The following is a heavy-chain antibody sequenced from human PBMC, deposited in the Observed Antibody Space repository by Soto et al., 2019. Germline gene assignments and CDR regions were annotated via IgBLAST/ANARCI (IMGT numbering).Heavy chain of an antibody. D-gene: IGHD5-12*01. V-gene: IGHV3-33*01. CDR2: IWYDGSNK. J-gene: IGHJ5*02. CDR3: ARGTAAGLRENWFDP. CDR1: GFTFSSYG. Sequence: QVQLVESGGGVVQPGRSLRLSCAASGFTFSSYGMHWVRQAPGKGLEWVAVIWYDGSNKYYADSVKGRFTISRDNSKNTLYLQMNSLRAEDTAVYYCARGTAAGLRENWFDPWGQGTLVTVSS.